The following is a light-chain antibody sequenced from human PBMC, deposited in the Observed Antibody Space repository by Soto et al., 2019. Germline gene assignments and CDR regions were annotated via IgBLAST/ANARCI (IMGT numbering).Light chain of an antibody. V-gene: IGKV1-5*01. Sequence: DIQMTQSPSTLSASIGNRVNITCRASQSISSWLAWYQQKPGKAPKLLIYDASSLESGVPSRFSGSGSGTEFTLTISSLQPDDFATYYCQQYKSYSSWTFGQGTKVDIK. CDR1: QSISSW. CDR2: DAS. CDR3: QQYKSYSSWT. J-gene: IGKJ1*01.